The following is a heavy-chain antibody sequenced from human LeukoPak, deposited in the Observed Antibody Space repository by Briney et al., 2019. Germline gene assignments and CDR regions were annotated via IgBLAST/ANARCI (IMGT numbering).Heavy chain of an antibody. CDR2: IENRRYT. V-gene: IGHV4-39*01. D-gene: IGHD1-1*01. J-gene: IGHJ1*01. Sequence: SDTLSLTCTVPGVSISSRNAYWGWIRRPPGMGLDWVGTIENRRYTGYNPSLQGRVPISVYASRRQCTLTLSSVTGTDTAVYYCARHTSGTMFSYWGQGTLVTVSS. CDR3: ARHTSGTMFSY. CDR1: GVSISSRNAY.